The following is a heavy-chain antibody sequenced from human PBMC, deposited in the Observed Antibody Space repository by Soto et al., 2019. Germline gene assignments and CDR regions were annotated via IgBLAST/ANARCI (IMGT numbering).Heavy chain of an antibody. CDR1: GYTFTSYY. V-gene: IGHV1-46*01. Sequence: QVQLVQSGAEVKKPGASVKVSCKASGYTFTSYYMHWVRQAPGQGLEWMGIINPSGGSTSYAQKVQGRDNMTRDTSTSTVYMELSSLRSEDTAVYYCARVSSWSCFDYWGQGTLVTVSS. D-gene: IGHD6-13*01. CDR3: ARVSSWSCFDY. J-gene: IGHJ4*02. CDR2: INPSGGST.